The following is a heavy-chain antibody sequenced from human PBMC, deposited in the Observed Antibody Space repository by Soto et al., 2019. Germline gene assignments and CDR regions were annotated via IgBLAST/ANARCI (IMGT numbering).Heavy chain of an antibody. V-gene: IGHV3-30-3*01. CDR1: GFTFSSYA. CDR2: ISYDGSNK. CDR3: ARDLGSSSWYPPFPGPNWFDP. Sequence: VGSLRLSCAASGFTFSSYAMHWVRQAPGKGLEWVAVISYDGSNKYYADSVKGRFTISRDNSKNTLYLQMNSLRAEDTAVYYCARDLGSSSWYPPFPGPNWFDPWGQGTLVTVSS. D-gene: IGHD6-13*01. J-gene: IGHJ5*02.